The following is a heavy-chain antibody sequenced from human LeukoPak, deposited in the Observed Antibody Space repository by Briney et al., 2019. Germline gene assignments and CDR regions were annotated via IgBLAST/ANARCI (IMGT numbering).Heavy chain of an antibody. CDR2: IYYSGTT. J-gene: IGHJ4*02. CDR3: ARLRFDFWSGYTHPYFDY. D-gene: IGHD3-3*01. CDR1: GGSISSSSYS. Sequence: SETLSLTCTVSGGSISSSSYSWGWIRQPPGKGLEWIGSIYYSGTTYYNPSLKSRVTISVDASKIQFSLKLSSVAATDTAVYFCARLRFDFWSGYTHPYFDYWGQGTLVTDSS. V-gene: IGHV4-39*01.